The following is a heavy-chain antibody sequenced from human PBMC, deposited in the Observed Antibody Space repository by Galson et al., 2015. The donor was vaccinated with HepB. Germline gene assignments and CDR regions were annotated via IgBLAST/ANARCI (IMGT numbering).Heavy chain of an antibody. CDR2: ISGSGGST. D-gene: IGHD6-13*01. CDR1: GFTFSTYA. Sequence: SLRLSCAASGFTFSTYAMSWVRQAPGKGLDWVSAISGSGGSTYYADSVKGRFIISRDNSKNTLYLQMNSLRAEDTAVYYCVKEGGIAAAGSKEVVDYWGQGTLVTVSS. CDR3: VKEGGIAAAGSKEVVDY. J-gene: IGHJ4*02. V-gene: IGHV3-23*01.